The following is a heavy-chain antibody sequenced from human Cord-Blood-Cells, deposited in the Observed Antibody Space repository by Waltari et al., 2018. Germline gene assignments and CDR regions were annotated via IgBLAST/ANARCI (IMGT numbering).Heavy chain of an antibody. Sequence: QVQLVEPGGGVVQPGRCLRLSCAAPGLTFSSYAMPGVRQAPGKGLEWVAVISYDGSNKYYADSVKGRFTISRDNSKNTLYLQMNSLRAEDTAVYYCARDLRRGFDYWGQGTLVTVSS. CDR3: ARDLRRGFDY. CDR1: GLTFSSYA. V-gene: IGHV3-30-3*01. D-gene: IGHD3-16*01. J-gene: IGHJ4*02. CDR2: ISYDGSNK.